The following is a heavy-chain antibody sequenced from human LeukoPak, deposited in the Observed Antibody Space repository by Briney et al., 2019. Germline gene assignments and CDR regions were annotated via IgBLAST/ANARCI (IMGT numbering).Heavy chain of an antibody. V-gene: IGHV3-53*01. Sequence: GGSLRLSCAASGFTFSSYSMNWVRQAPGKGLEWVSVIYSGGSTYYADSVKGRFTISRDNSKNTLYLQMNSLRDEDTAVYYCARDLEGATVYYYYYYMDVWGKGTTVTVSS. CDR2: IYSGGST. CDR3: ARDLEGATVYYYYYYMDV. D-gene: IGHD1-26*01. J-gene: IGHJ6*03. CDR1: GFTFSSYS.